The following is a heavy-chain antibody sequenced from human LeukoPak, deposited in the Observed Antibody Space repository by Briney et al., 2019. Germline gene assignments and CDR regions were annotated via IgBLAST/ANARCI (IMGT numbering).Heavy chain of an antibody. CDR1: DGSISSSSFY. D-gene: IGHD3-10*01. V-gene: IGHV4-39*01. J-gene: IGHJ4*02. CDR3: VGEEYGTGSYYKSSD. CDR2: MYTGSYTGTT. Sequence: PSETLSLTCIVSDGSISSSSFYWGWIRQPPGKGLEWIGSMYTGSYTGTTYYNPSLESRVTVSVDTSKNLCPLKLTSVTAADTAVYYCVGEEYGTGSYYKSSDWGQGTLVTVSS.